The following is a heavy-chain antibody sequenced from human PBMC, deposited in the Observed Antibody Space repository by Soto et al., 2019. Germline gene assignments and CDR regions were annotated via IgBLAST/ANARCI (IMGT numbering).Heavy chain of an antibody. V-gene: IGHV3-48*01. CDR3: ARAHYYGSGSRQAPYYYYYYMDV. CDR1: GFTFSSYS. D-gene: IGHD3-10*01. Sequence: GGSLRLSCAASGFTFSSYSMNWVRQAPGKGLEWVSYISSSSTIYYADSVKGRFTISRDNAKNSLYLQMNSLRAEDTAVYYCARAHYYGSGSRQAPYYYYYYMDVWGKGTTVTVSS. J-gene: IGHJ6*03. CDR2: ISSSSTI.